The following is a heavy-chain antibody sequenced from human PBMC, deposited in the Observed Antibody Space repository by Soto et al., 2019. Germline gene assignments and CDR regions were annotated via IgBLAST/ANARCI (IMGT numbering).Heavy chain of an antibody. Sequence: GGSLRLSCAASGFTFRSYAMNWVRQTQEKGLEWVSSISSTSTYTHYADSVKGRFTISRDNANNSLFLQMNSLRAEDAAIYYCARDLALAGNYWGQGALVTVSS. CDR1: GFTFRSYA. J-gene: IGHJ4*02. CDR3: ARDLALAGNY. V-gene: IGHV3-21*01. D-gene: IGHD6-19*01. CDR2: ISSTSTYT.